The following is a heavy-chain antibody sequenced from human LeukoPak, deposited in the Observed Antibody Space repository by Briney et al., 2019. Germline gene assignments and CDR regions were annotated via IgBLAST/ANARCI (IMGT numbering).Heavy chain of an antibody. J-gene: IGHJ6*02. Sequence: SETLSLTCAVYGGSFSGYYWSWIRQPPGKGLEWIGEINHSGSTNYNPSLKSRVTISVDTSKNQFSLKLSSVTAADTAVYYCARTRRYCSSTSCYNSYYYYGMDVWGQGTTVTVSS. CDR3: ARTRRYCSSTSCYNSYYYYGMDV. CDR1: GGSFSGYY. D-gene: IGHD2-2*02. V-gene: IGHV4-34*01. CDR2: INHSGST.